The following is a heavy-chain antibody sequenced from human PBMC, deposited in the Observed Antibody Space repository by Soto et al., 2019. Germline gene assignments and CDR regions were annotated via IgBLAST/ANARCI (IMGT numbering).Heavy chain of an antibody. Sequence: EVQLVESGGGLIQPGGSLRLSCAVSGFTVSNNYMSWVRQAPGKGLEGVSVIYSGGYTAYGDSVKGRFTISRDNSKNTLFLQMKRLGPDATAVYCGAASRGGGGYWGQGTLVTVSS. J-gene: IGHJ4*02. CDR3: AASRGGGGY. CDR2: IYSGGYT. D-gene: IGHD3-10*01. V-gene: IGHV3-53*01. CDR1: GFTVSNNY.